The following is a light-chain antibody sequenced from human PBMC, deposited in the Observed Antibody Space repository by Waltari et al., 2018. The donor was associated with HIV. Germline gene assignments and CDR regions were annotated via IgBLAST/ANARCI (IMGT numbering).Light chain of an antibody. CDR3: HVWESSSDEYV. CDR2: DET. V-gene: IGLV3-21*02. Sequence: SYVLTQPASVSVAPGQTANVTCGGDNVESKRVNWYQQRAGKAPILVLYDETDRPSGIPERFSGSNFGNTATLTISRVEAGDEGDYYCHVWESSSDEYVFGTGTKVTV. CDR1: NVESKR. J-gene: IGLJ1*01.